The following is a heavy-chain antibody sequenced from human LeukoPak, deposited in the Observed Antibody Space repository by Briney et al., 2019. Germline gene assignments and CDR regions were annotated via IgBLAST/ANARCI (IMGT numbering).Heavy chain of an antibody. CDR1: GFTFSSYG. Sequence: GGSLRLSCAASGFTFSSYGMSWVRQAPGKGLEWVSAIGGRDGSTYYADSVKGRFTISRDNSKNTLYLQMNSLRAEETAVYYCAKLRGLSSPSENNWFDPWGQGTLVTVSS. CDR3: AKLRGLSSPSENNWFDP. V-gene: IGHV3-23*01. J-gene: IGHJ5*02. D-gene: IGHD6-6*01. CDR2: IGGRDGST.